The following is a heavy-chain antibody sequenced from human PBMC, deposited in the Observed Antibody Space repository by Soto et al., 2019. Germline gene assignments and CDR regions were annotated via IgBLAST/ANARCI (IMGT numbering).Heavy chain of an antibody. J-gene: IGHJ4*02. D-gene: IGHD1-1*01. CDR2: IYFGGTKR. Sequence: QVQLVESGGGVVRPGGSLRLSCAASGFTFSHYGFHWVRQAPGKGLEWVAVIYFGGTKRWYADSVQGRFTISRDDSKNTLYLQMDSLRAEETAVYYCARRHDQLSYLDRWGQGALVTVSS. V-gene: IGHV3-33*01. CDR1: GFTFSHYG. CDR3: ARRHDQLSYLDR.